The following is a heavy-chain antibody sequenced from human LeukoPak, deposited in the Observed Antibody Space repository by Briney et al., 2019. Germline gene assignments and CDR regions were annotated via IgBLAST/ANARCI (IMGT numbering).Heavy chain of an antibody. CDR3: ARHFPGVVVVAALGY. CDR2: IYYSGST. Sequence: SETLSLTCAVYGGSFSGYYWSWIRQPPGKGLEWIGSIYYSGSTYYNPSLKSRVTISVDTSKNQFSLKLSSVTAADTAVYYCARHFPGVVVVAALGYWGQGTLVTVSS. D-gene: IGHD2-15*01. V-gene: IGHV4-34*01. J-gene: IGHJ4*02. CDR1: GGSFSGYY.